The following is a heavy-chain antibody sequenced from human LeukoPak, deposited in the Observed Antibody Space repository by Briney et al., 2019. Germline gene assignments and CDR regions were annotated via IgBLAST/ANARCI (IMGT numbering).Heavy chain of an antibody. CDR3: ARDWGSSGWYNWFDP. J-gene: IGHJ5*02. CDR2: ISHDGGAK. V-gene: IGHV3-30*03. D-gene: IGHD3-16*01. CDR1: GFSIGNHG. Sequence: GGSLRLSCEVSGFSIGNHGMHWVRQAPDKGLEWVAMISHDGGAKYYGDSAKGRLTISRDNSENTFYLQMNGLRVEDTAVYYCARDWGSSGWYNWFDPWGQGTLVTVSS.